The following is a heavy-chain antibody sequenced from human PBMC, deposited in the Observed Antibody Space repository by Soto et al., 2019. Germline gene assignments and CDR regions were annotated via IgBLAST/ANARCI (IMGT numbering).Heavy chain of an antibody. CDR1: GFTLSSYS. CDR3: AKKANSGPGSQYFDN. Sequence: GRSLRLSWAHSGFTLSSYSMGWVRQSPGKGLEWVSGFRTGGDDATTYYADSVKGRFTISRDNSKNMLFLQMNSLRAEDTAIYYCAKKANSGPGSQYFDNWGQGTLVTVSS. CDR2: FRTGGDDATT. D-gene: IGHD3-10*01. V-gene: IGHV3-23*01. J-gene: IGHJ4*02.